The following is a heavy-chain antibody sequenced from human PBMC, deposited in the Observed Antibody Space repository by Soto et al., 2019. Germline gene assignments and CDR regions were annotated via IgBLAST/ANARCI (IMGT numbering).Heavy chain of an antibody. D-gene: IGHD6-19*01. CDR2: ISGSVGST. V-gene: IGHV3-23*01. CDR1: GFTFSSYA. Sequence: EVQLLESGGGLVQPGGSLRLSCAASGFTFSSYAMSWVRQAPGKGLEWVSAISGSVGSTYYADSVKGRFTISRDNSKNTLYPQMNSLRAEDTAVYYCAKGSSGWYERFDYWGQGTLVTVSS. J-gene: IGHJ4*02. CDR3: AKGSSGWYERFDY.